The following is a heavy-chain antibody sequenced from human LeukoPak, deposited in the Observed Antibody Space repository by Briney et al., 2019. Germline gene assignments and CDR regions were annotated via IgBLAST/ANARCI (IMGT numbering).Heavy chain of an antibody. CDR1: AITLNCIM. V-gene: IGHV3-7*03. D-gene: IGHD6-13*01. J-gene: IGHJ4*02. CDR3: AKEYKYSNSWVFDY. Sequence: GESMRLACAALAITLNCIMIRWLRQAPGKILERGSNIKQDGREEYSVDSVKGRFTVSRDNAKNSLYLQMNSLRAEDTAVYYCAKEYKYSNSWVFDYWGQGTLVTVSS. CDR2: IKQDGREE.